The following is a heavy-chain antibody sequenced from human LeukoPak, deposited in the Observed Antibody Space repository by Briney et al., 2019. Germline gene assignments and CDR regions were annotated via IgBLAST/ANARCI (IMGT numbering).Heavy chain of an antibody. V-gene: IGHV1-18*04. CDR3: ARENRYCRGGSCYSAASDDAFDI. CDR1: GYTFTGYY. Sequence: GASVKVSCKASGYTFTGYYMHWVRQAPGQGLEWMGWISAYNGKKNYAQKLQGRVTMTTDTSTSTVYMELRSLRSDDTAVYYCARENRYCRGGSCYSAASDDAFDIWGQGTMVTVSS. CDR2: ISAYNGKK. J-gene: IGHJ3*02. D-gene: IGHD2-15*01.